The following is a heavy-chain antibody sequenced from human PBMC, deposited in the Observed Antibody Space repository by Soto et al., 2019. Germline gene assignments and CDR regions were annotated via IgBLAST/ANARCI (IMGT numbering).Heavy chain of an antibody. J-gene: IGHJ6*02. CDR1: GYTFTDYG. Sequence: QVQLLQSGADVKKPGASVKVSCTASGYTFTDYGITWVRQAPGQGLEWMGWISPYNGNADYAQILQGRITMTTDTXTSXAYMELRWLRSDDTAVYYCTKGGGGHYYDWYGMDVWGQGTTVTVSS. V-gene: IGHV1-18*01. CDR3: TKGGGGHYYDWYGMDV. CDR2: ISPYNGNA.